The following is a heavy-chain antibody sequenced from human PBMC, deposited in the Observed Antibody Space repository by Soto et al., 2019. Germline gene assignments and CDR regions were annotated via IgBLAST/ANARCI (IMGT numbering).Heavy chain of an antibody. Sequence: QVQLVESGGGVVQPGRSLRLSCAASGFTFSSYGMHWVRQAPGKGLEWVAVIWYDGSNKYYADSVKGRFTISRDNSKNTLYLQMNSLRAEDTAVYYCARDPTVYVWGSYHPRYYFDYWGQGTLVTVSS. CDR2: IWYDGSNK. CDR3: ARDPTVYVWGSYHPRYYFDY. CDR1: GFTFSSYG. D-gene: IGHD3-16*02. V-gene: IGHV3-33*01. J-gene: IGHJ4*02.